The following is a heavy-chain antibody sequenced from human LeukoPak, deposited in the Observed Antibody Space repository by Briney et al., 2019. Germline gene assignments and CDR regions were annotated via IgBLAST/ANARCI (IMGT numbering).Heavy chain of an antibody. CDR3: AREPKDYYDSRGAFDI. D-gene: IGHD3-22*01. CDR1: GGSISSYY. J-gene: IGHJ3*02. Sequence: SETLSLTCTVSGGSISSYYWSWIRQPAGKGLEWIGRIYTSGSTNYNPSLKSPVTMSVDPSKNQFSLKLSSVTAADTAVYYCAREPKDYYDSRGAFDIWGQGTMVTVSS. V-gene: IGHV4-4*07. CDR2: IYTSGST.